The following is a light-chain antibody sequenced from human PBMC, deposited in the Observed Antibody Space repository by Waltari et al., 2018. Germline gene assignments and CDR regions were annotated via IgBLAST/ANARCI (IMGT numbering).Light chain of an antibody. CDR1: QDTITW. J-gene: IGKJ4*01. CDR3: QQYNSYSYT. Sequence: IQLTQFPSTLPASVGDRVTLPSRASQDTITWLAWYQQKPGKAPKLLIFKTSSLESGVPARFSGSGSGTEFTLTISSLQPDDFAAYYCQQYNSYSYTFGRGTKVEVK. V-gene: IGKV1-5*03. CDR2: KTS.